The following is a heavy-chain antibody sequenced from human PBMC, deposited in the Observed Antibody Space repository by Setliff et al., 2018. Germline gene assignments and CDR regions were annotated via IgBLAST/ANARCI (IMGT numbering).Heavy chain of an antibody. CDR2: IYTDGTT. Sequence: SETLSLTCTVSGASLRSGSNYWGWFRQPAGKGLEWVGRIYTDGTTNYNPSLKSRVSISAATSMNHFSLRMTSVSAADTAVYYCAKEHVVISFVTNTHHHYGMDVWGQGTTVTVSS. J-gene: IGHJ6*02. CDR1: GASLRSGSNY. CDR3: AKEHVVISFVTNTHHHYGMDV. D-gene: IGHD2-8*01. V-gene: IGHV4-61*02.